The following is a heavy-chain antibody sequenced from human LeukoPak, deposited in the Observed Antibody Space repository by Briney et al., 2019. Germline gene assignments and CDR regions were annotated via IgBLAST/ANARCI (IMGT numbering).Heavy chain of an antibody. J-gene: IGHJ6*02. Sequence: SETLSLTCTVSGGSISSYYWSWIRQPPGKGLEWIGYIYYSGSTNYNPSLKSRVTISVDSSKNQFSLKLSSVTAADTAVYYCARANSNGYYYYYGMDVWGQGTTVTVSS. CDR2: IYYSGST. D-gene: IGHD4-11*01. CDR1: GGSISSYY. V-gene: IGHV4-59*01. CDR3: ARANSNGYYYYYGMDV.